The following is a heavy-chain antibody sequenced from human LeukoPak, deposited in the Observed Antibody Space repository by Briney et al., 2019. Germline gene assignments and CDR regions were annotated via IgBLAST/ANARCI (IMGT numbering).Heavy chain of an antibody. J-gene: IGHJ4*02. CDR2: INPTGGST. D-gene: IGHD5-18*01. Sequence: ASVTVSCKASGYTFTSYSIHWERQAPGQGLEWMGIINPTGGSTSYAQKFQARVTMTRDTSTSTVYMELSSLRSEDTAVYYCARYHGTAMGLDYWAREPWSPSPQ. CDR3: ARYHGTAMGLDY. CDR1: GYTFTSYS. V-gene: IGHV1-46*01.